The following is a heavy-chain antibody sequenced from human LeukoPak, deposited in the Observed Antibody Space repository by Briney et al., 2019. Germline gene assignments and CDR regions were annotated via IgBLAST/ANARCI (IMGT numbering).Heavy chain of an antibody. CDR2: ITSNGDST. V-gene: IGHV3-23*01. CDR3: AREMGRAAAGPYFDY. Sequence: PGGSLRLSCAASGFTFSSYAMSWVRQAPGKGLEWVSGITSNGDSTYYADSVKGRFTISRHNSKSTLYLQMNSLRAEDTAVYYCAREMGRAAAGPYFDYWGQGTLVTVSS. J-gene: IGHJ4*02. CDR1: GFTFSSYA. D-gene: IGHD6-13*01.